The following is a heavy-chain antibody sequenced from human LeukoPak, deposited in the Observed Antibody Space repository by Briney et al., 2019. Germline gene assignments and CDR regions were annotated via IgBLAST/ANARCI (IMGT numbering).Heavy chain of an antibody. J-gene: IGHJ4*02. D-gene: IGHD6-6*01. Sequence: PGGSLRLSCAASGFTFDDYAMHWVRQAPGKGLEWVSGISWNSGSIGYADSVKGRFTISRDNAKNSLYLQMNSLRAEDTALYYCAKDIAAPSLYYFDYWGQGTLVTVSS. V-gene: IGHV3-9*01. CDR3: AKDIAAPSLYYFDY. CDR1: GFTFDDYA. CDR2: ISWNSGSI.